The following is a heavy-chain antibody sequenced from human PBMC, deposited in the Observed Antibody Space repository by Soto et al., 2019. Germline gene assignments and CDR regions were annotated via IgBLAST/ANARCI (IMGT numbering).Heavy chain of an antibody. CDR3: ARGVALNPFAGHWFDS. CDR1: GGSISSYY. Sequence: SETLSLTCTVSGGSISSYYWSWIRQPPGKGVEWIGYIYFSGITNYNPSLQSRATISVDTSGSQFSLNLVSVTAADTAIYYCARGVALNPFAGHWFDSWGQGTLVTVSS. V-gene: IGHV4-59*01. J-gene: IGHJ5*01. CDR2: IYFSGIT. D-gene: IGHD2-15*01.